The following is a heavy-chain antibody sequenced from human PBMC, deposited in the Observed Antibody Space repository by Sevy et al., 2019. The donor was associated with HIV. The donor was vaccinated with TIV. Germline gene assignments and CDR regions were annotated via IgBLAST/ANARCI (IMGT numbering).Heavy chain of an antibody. Sequence: SETLYLTCSVSGGSISGGGYSWTWIRQSPGKGLEWIGFIYHTGSTYYYSPSLKSRVTISLDRSKNQFSLTLSSVTAADTAVYYCAGDSSGTFDFWGQGTLVTVSS. J-gene: IGHJ4*02. CDR1: GGSISGGGYS. D-gene: IGHD1-26*01. V-gene: IGHV4-30-2*06. CDR3: AGDSSGTFDF. CDR2: IYHTGSTY.